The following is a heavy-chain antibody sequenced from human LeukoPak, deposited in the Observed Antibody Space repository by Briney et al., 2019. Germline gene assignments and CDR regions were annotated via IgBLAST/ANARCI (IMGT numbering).Heavy chain of an antibody. V-gene: IGHV4-30-2*01. Sequence: PSETLSLTCAVSGVSISSGGYSWSWIRQPPGKGLEWIGYIYHSGSTYYNPSLKSRVTISVDRSKNQFSLKLSSVTAADTAVYYCASATRSHQFDYWGQGTLVTVSS. CDR3: ASATRSHQFDY. CDR1: GVSISSGGYS. J-gene: IGHJ4*02. CDR2: IYHSGST. D-gene: IGHD3-3*01.